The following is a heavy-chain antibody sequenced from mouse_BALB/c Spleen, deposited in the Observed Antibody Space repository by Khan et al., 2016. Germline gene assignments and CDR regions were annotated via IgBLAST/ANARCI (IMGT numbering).Heavy chain of an antibody. CDR3: FRDRRVNYWYFAV. J-gene: IGHJ1*01. CDR1: GFSLTGYG. Sequence: QVQLKESGPGLVAPSQSLSITCTVSGFSLTGYGVNWVRQPPGKGLEWLGMIWGDGSADYNSALKSRMSISKENYKSHVFLKMNSLQTDVTARYYCFRDRRVNYWYFAVWGAGTMVTVSS. V-gene: IGHV2-6-7*01. CDR2: IWGDGSA.